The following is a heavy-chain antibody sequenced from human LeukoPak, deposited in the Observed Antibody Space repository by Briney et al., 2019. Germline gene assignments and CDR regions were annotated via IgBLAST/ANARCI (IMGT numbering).Heavy chain of an antibody. CDR3: ARGPRGYCSGGSCQDY. D-gene: IGHD2-15*01. CDR2: INPNSGGT. V-gene: IGHV1-2*02. J-gene: IGHJ4*02. CDR1: GYTFTGYY. Sequence: GASVKVSCKASGYTFTGYYMHWVRQAPGQGLEWMGWINPNSGGTNYAQKFQGRVTMTRDTSISTAYMELSSLRSEDTAVYYCARGPRGYCSGGSCQDYWGQGTLVTVSS.